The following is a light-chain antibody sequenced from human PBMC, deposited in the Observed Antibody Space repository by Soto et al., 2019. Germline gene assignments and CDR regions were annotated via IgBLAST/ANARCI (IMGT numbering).Light chain of an antibody. CDR3: QQYQSLWT. V-gene: IGKV1-5*03. J-gene: IGKJ1*01. Sequence: DIQMTQSPSTLSASVGDTVTITCRASQSISSWLAWYQQKPGKAPKVLIYKASSLESGVPSRFSGSGSGTEFTLTISSLQPDDSATYYCQQYQSLWTFGKETKVEIK. CDR2: KAS. CDR1: QSISSW.